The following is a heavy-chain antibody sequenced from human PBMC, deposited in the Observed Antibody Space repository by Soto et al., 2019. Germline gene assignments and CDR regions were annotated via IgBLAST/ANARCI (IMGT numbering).Heavy chain of an antibody. D-gene: IGHD2-15*01. Sequence: GGSLRLSCAASGFSFSVYAMSWVRQAPGRGPEWVSSISGSGGNTYYADPVKGRFSVSRDNSRNTLYLQLNTLRAEDTALYYCAKETSAHCAGGTCHLSRFTSWGQGTLVTVSS. V-gene: IGHV3-23*01. CDR1: GFSFSVYA. CDR3: AKETSAHCAGGTCHLSRFTS. J-gene: IGHJ5*02. CDR2: ISGSGGNT.